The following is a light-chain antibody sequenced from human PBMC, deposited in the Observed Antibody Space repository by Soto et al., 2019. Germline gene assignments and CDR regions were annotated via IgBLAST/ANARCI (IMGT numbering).Light chain of an antibody. CDR1: QSVSSNF. V-gene: IGKV3-20*01. Sequence: EIVLTQSPGTLSLSPGERATLSCRASQSVSSNFLAWYQQKPGQAPRLLISGASNRATGIPDRFSGSGSETDFTLTISRLEPEDFAVYYCQQDGSSPRTFGQGTKVEI. CDR3: QQDGSSPRT. J-gene: IGKJ1*01. CDR2: GAS.